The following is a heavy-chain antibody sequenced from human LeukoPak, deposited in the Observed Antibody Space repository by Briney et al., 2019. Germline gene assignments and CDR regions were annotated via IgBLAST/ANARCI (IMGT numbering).Heavy chain of an antibody. CDR1: GFPFDHYG. J-gene: IGHJ4*02. V-gene: IGHV3-20*04. CDR3: ARTGKFDRGDY. Sequence: GGSLRLSCAASGFPFDHYGMIGVRQATEKGVECVSCIKWNGHSTGYAHSVKDRLTISRYNGKNSLYLQMNSQTAEDTALYYCARTGKFDRGDYWGQGTLVTVSS. D-gene: IGHD4-23*01. CDR2: IKWNGHST.